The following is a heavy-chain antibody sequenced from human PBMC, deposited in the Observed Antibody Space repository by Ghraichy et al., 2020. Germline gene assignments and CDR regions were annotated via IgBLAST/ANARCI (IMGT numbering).Heavy chain of an antibody. CDR3: ARVCPHGPWAFDI. Sequence: GESLNISCAASGFTFSSYWMSWVRQAPGKGLEWVANIKQDGSEKYYVDSVKGRFTISRDNAKNSLYLQMNSLRAEDTAVYYCARVCPHGPWAFDIWGQGTMVTVSS. J-gene: IGHJ3*02. CDR1: GFTFSSYW. D-gene: IGHD5-24*01. V-gene: IGHV3-7*01. CDR2: IKQDGSEK.